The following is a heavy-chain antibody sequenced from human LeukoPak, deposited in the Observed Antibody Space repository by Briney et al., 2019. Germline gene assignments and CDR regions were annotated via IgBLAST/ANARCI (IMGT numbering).Heavy chain of an antibody. J-gene: IGHJ6*03. CDR3: ARGYCSGGTCYSYIYYYMDV. CDR1: GGSISGYY. Sequence: PSETLSLTCTVSGGSISGYYWSWIRQPPGKGLEWIGYMHYTGSAKYNPSLRGRVIMSVDTSKGQSSLRLSPVTAADTAVYYCARGYCSGGTCYSYIYYYMDVWGKGTTVTVSS. V-gene: IGHV4-59*01. CDR2: MHYTGSA. D-gene: IGHD2-15*01.